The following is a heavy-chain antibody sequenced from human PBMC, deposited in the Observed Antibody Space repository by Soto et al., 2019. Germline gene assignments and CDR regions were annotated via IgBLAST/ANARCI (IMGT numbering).Heavy chain of an antibody. J-gene: IGHJ4*02. V-gene: IGHV1-46*01. Sequence: QVQLVQSGAEVKKPGASVKVSCKASGYTFTSYYMHWVRQAPGQGLEWMGIINPSGGSTSYAQKFQGRVTMTRDTSTSTVYMELSSLRSEDTAVYYCARSLVEEIRITGTTFDYWGQGTLVTVSS. CDR3: ARSLVEEIRITGTTFDY. D-gene: IGHD1-7*01. CDR2: INPSGGST. CDR1: GYTFTSYY.